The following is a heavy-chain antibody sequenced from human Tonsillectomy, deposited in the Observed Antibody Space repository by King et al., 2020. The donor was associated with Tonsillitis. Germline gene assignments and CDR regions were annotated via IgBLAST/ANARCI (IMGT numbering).Heavy chain of an antibody. CDR3: ARRRRYYYDSSGYSLDDY. D-gene: IGHD3-22*01. J-gene: IGHJ4*02. V-gene: IGHV5-51*01. CDR2: IYPGDSDT. CDR1: GYSFTSYW. Sequence: QLVQSGAEVKKPGESLKISCKGSGYSFTSYWIGWVRQMSGKGLEWMGIIYPGDSDTRYSPSFQGQVTISADKSISTAYLQWSSLKASDTAMYYCARRRRYYYDSSGYSLDDYWGQGTLVTVSS.